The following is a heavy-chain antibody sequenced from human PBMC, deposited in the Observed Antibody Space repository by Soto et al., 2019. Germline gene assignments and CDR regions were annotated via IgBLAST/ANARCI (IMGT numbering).Heavy chain of an antibody. J-gene: IGHJ5*02. CDR3: ARLPRRLDNWFDP. CDR2: IYYSGST. D-gene: IGHD2-2*01. CDR1: GGSISSSSYY. Sequence: SETLSLTCTVSGGSISSSSYYWGWIRQPPGKGLEWIGSIYYSGSTYYNPSLKSRVTISVDTSKNQFSLKLSSVTAADTAVYYCARLPRRLDNWFDPWGQGTLVTVSS. V-gene: IGHV4-39*01.